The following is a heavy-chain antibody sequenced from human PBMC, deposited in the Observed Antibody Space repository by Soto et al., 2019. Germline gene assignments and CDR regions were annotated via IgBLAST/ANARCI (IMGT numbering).Heavy chain of an antibody. V-gene: IGHV1-18*01. CDR3: AGVVGVLGHWFDL. CDR1: GYTFTSYG. CDR2: ISAYNYNT. Sequence: QVQLVQSGAEVKKPGASVKVSCKASGYTFTSYGLSWVRQAPGQGLEWMGRISAYNYNTNYAQKRQGRVTMTTHTSTSTAYLALRRVRSDDTAVYYCAGVVGVLGHWFDLWGQGTLVTFS. J-gene: IGHJ5*02. D-gene: IGHD2-15*01.